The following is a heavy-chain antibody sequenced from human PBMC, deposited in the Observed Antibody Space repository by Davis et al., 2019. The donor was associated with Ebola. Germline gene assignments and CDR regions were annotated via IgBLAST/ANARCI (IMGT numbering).Heavy chain of an antibody. Sequence: PGGSLRLSCAASGFTFGHYSMNWVRQAPGKGLQWVSYIGANDEGISYVDSVKGRFTVSRDNAKDSLWLHMDSLRDEDTAVYYCARRILGDSRGAADSWGQGTTVTVSS. CDR2: IGANDEGI. CDR3: ARRILGDSRGAADS. V-gene: IGHV3-48*02. CDR1: GFTFGHYS. D-gene: IGHD4-17*01. J-gene: IGHJ6*02.